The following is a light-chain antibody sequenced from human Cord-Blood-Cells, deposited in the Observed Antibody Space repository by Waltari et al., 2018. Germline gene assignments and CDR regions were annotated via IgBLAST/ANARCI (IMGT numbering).Light chain of an antibody. V-gene: IGLV2-14*01. CDR3: SSYTSSSTLV. J-gene: IGLJ2*01. Sequence: QSALTQPASVSGSPGQSITISCTGTSSDVGGYNYVSWYQQHPGKAPKLMIYDVSKRPSGVSNRFPGYKSGNTASLTISGLQAEDEADYYCSSYTSSSTLVFGGGTKLTVL. CDR2: DVS. CDR1: SSDVGGYNY.